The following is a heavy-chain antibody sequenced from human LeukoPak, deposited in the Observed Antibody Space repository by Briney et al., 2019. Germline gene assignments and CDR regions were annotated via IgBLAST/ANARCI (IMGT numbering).Heavy chain of an antibody. CDR1: GFTFSSYS. CDR3: ARDRGSSGWYGRGHFDY. CDR2: ISSSSSYI. D-gene: IGHD6-19*01. J-gene: IGHJ4*02. V-gene: IGHV3-21*01. Sequence: PGGSLRLSCAASGFTFSSYSMNWVRQAPGKGLEWVSSISSSSSYIYYADSVKGRFTISRDNAKNSLYLQMNSLRAEDTAVYYCARDRGSSGWYGRGHFDYWGQGTLVTVSS.